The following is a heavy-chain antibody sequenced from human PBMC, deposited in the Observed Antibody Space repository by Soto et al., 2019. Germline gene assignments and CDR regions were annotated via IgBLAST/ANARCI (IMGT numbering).Heavy chain of an antibody. V-gene: IGHV1-69*05. Sequence: SVKVSCKASGGTFSSYAISWVRQAPGQGLEWMGGIIPIFGTANYAQKLQGRVTMTTDTSTSTAYMELRSLRSDDTAVYYCARDRGGGKNNWFDPWGQGTLVTVSS. J-gene: IGHJ5*02. CDR2: IIPIFGTA. CDR1: GGTFSSYA. D-gene: IGHD2-15*01. CDR3: ARDRGGGKNNWFDP.